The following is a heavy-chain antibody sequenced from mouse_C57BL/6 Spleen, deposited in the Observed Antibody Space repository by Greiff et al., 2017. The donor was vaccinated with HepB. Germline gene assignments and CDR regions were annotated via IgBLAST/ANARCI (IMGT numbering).Heavy chain of an antibody. CDR1: GFTFSSYG. CDR2: ISSGGSYT. J-gene: IGHJ1*03. CDR3: ARGYYGKEYFDV. Sequence: EVKVVESGGDLVKPGGSLKLSCAASGFTFSSYGMSWVRQTPDKRLEWVATISSGGSYTYYPDSVKGRFTISRDNAKNTLYLQMSSLKSEDTAMYYCARGYYGKEYFDVWGTGTTVTVSS. V-gene: IGHV5-6*02. D-gene: IGHD1-1*01.